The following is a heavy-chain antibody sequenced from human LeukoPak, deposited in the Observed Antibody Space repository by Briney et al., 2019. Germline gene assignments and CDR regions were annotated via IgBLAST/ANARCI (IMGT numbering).Heavy chain of an antibody. CDR3: ARRSGYYLDY. J-gene: IGHJ4*02. D-gene: IGHD3-22*01. CDR2: ISGSADSI. Sequence: PGGSLGLSCAASGFTFSDYYMTWIRQAPGKGLEWLSYISGSADSIYYADSVKGRFTISRDSAKNSLYLQMNSLRAEDTAVYYCARRSGYYLDYWGQGTLVTVSS. CDR1: GFTFSDYY. V-gene: IGHV3-11*04.